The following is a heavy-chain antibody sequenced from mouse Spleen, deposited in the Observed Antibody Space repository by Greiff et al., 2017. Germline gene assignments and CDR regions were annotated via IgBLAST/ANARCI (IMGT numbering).Heavy chain of an antibody. D-gene: IGHD1-3*01. CDR1: GYSFTGYY. Sequence: VQLQQSGPELVKPGASVKISCKASGYSFTGYYMNWVKQSPEKSLEWIGEINPSTGGTTYNQKFKAKATLTVDKSSSTAYMQLKSLTSEDSAVYYCARRKKKSYDYDGMDYWGQGTSVTVSS. V-gene: IGHV1-42*01. J-gene: IGHJ4*01. CDR2: INPSTGGT. CDR3: ARRKKKSYDYDGMDY.